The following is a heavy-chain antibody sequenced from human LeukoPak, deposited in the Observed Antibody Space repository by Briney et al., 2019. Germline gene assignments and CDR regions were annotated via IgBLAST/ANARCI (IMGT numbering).Heavy chain of an antibody. D-gene: IGHD3-10*01. CDR3: AKASMVRGVMEYFDY. V-gene: IGHV3-23*01. Sequence: PGGSLRLSCAASGFAFSSYAMSWVRQAPGKGLEWVSAISGSGGSTYYADSVKGRFTISRDNSKNTLYLQMNSLRAEDTAVYYCAKASMVRGVMEYFDYWGQGTLVTVSS. CDR2: ISGSGGST. J-gene: IGHJ4*02. CDR1: GFAFSSYA.